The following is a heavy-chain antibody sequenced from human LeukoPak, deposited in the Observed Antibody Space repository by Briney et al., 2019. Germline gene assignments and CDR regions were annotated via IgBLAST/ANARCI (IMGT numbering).Heavy chain of an antibody. V-gene: IGHV7-4-1*02. D-gene: IGHD4-17*01. Sequence: ASVKVSCKASGYTFTSYAMNWVRRAPGQGPEWMGWINTNTGNPTYAQGFTGRFVFSLDTSVSTAYLQISSLKAEDTAVYYCARVGVTTKYYYMDVWGKGTTVTVSS. CDR1: GYTFTSYA. CDR3: ARVGVTTKYYYMDV. CDR2: INTNTGNP. J-gene: IGHJ6*03.